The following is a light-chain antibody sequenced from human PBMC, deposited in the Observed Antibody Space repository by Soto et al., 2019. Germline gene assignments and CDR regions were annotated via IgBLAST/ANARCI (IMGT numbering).Light chain of an antibody. CDR1: QSVSSNF. J-gene: IGKJ1*01. Sequence: EIVLTQSPGTLSLSPGERATLSCRASQSVSSNFLAWYQQKLGQAPRLVIYGASSRATGIPDRFSGSGSGTDFTLTISRLEPEDFAVYYCQQHGNSPVTFGQGTKVEIK. CDR3: QQHGNSPVT. V-gene: IGKV3-20*01. CDR2: GAS.